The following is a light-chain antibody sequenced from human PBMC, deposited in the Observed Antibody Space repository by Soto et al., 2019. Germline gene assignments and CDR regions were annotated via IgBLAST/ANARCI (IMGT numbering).Light chain of an antibody. Sequence: SYELTQPPSVSVSPGQTARMTCSGAKLGGKYVCWYQQKPGQSPVLVMYDDSKRPSGIPERFSGSNSGNTATLTISGTQAMDEADYYCQAWDSSVVFGGGTKLTVL. CDR1: KLGGKY. CDR2: DDS. V-gene: IGLV3-1*01. J-gene: IGLJ2*01. CDR3: QAWDSSVV.